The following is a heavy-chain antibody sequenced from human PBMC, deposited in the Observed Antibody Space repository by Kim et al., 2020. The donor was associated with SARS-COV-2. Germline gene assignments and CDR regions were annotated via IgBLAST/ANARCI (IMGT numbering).Heavy chain of an antibody. J-gene: IGHJ4*02. CDR3: ARSPFMWETPYSSSWYNY. Sequence: GGSLRLSCAASGFTFSSYGMHWVRQAPGKGLEWVAVIWYDGSNKYYADSVKGRFTISRDNSKNTLYLQMNSLRAEDTAVYYCARSPFMWETPYSSSWYNYWGQGTLVTVSS. CDR2: IWYDGSNK. CDR1: GFTFSSYG. D-gene: IGHD6-13*01. V-gene: IGHV3-33*01.